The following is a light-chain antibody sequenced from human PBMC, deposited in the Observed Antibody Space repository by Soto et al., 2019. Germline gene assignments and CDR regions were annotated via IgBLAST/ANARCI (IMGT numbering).Light chain of an antibody. CDR1: SSDVGGYNY. J-gene: IGLJ2*01. Sequence: QSALTQPASVSGSPGQSITISCTGTSSDVGGYNYVSWYQQHPGKAPKLMIYDVSNRPSVVSNRFSGSKSGNTASLTISGLQVEDEADYYCSSYTSSSTLVVFGGGTKLNVL. V-gene: IGLV2-14*01. CDR2: DVS. CDR3: SSYTSSSTLVV.